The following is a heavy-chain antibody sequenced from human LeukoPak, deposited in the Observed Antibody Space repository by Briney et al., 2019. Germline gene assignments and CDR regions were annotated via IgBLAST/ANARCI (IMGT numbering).Heavy chain of an antibody. V-gene: IGHV4-34*01. CDR2: INHSGST. CDR1: GGSFSGYY. Sequence: PSETLSLTCAVYGGSFSGYYWSWIRQPPGKGLEWIGEINHSGSTNYNPSLKSRVTISVDTSKNQFSLKLSSVTAADTAVYYCARADESSGWSFDYWGQGTLVTVSS. CDR3: ARADESSGWSFDY. J-gene: IGHJ4*02. D-gene: IGHD6-19*01.